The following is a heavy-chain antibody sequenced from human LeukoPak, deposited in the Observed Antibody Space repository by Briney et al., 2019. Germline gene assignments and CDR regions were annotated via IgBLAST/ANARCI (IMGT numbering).Heavy chain of an antibody. Sequence: GGSLRLSCAASGFTFICSALHWVRQASGKRLEWVGRIRSTANGYATAYAASVKGRLTISRDDSKNTAYLQMDSLKTEDTAVYYCTGNYYGSGSYADFDYWGQGTLVTVSS. J-gene: IGHJ4*02. CDR2: IRSTANGYAT. D-gene: IGHD3-10*01. CDR3: TGNYYGSGSYADFDY. V-gene: IGHV3-73*01. CDR1: GFTFICSA.